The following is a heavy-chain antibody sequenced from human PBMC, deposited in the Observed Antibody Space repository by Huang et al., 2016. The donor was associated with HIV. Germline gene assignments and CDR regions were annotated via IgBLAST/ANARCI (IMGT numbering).Heavy chain of an antibody. Sequence: QVQLVQSGAEVKKPGSSVKVSCKASGGTFSNFAIGWVRQAPGQGLEWMGRIIPNFGTANYAQKFQGRVTITADESTTTAYMELSSLRSEDMAVYYCASIDYYDTSGPQRGYFDNWGQGALVTVSS. CDR2: IIPNFGTA. V-gene: IGHV1-69*01. J-gene: IGHJ4*02. CDR3: ASIDYYDTSGPQRGYFDN. D-gene: IGHD3-22*01. CDR1: GGTFSNFA.